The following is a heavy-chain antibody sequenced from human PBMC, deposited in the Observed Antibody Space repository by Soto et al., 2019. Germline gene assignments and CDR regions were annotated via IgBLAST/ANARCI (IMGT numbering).Heavy chain of an antibody. CDR3: ATRNLAY. Sequence: EVQFLESGGGLVQPGGSLRLSCAAAGIIFRNYAMSWVRQAPGKGLEWVSTISDSGGTTSYTDSVRGRLTISRDNSMNTLFLQMDSLRFEDTAIYFCATRNLAYSGQGTLVTVSS. D-gene: IGHD3-3*02. J-gene: IGHJ4*02. CDR2: ISDSGGTT. V-gene: IGHV3-23*01. CDR1: GIIFRNYA.